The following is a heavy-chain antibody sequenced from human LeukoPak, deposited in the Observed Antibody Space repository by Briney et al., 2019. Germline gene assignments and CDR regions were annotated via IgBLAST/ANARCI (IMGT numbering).Heavy chain of an antibody. J-gene: IGHJ4*02. CDR1: GDSVSSNSAA. V-gene: IGHV6-1*01. CDR3: ARGRRFYDYIWGSYRSPYYFDY. D-gene: IGHD3-16*02. CDR2: TYYRSKWYN. Sequence: SQTLSLTCAISGDSVSSNSAAWNWIRQSPSRGLEWLGRTYYRSKWYNDYAVSMKSRITINPDTSKNQFSLQLNSVTPEDTAVYYYARGRRFYDYIWGSYRSPYYFDYWGQGTLVTVSS.